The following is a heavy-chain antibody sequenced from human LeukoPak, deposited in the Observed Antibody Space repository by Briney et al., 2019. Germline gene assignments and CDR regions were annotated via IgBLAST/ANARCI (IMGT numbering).Heavy chain of an antibody. CDR2: IYTSGST. V-gene: IGHV4-4*07. CDR3: ARDNDSSGYYGWYFDL. Sequence: PSETLSLTCTVSGGSISSYYWSWIRQPAGKGLEWIGRIYTSGSTNYNPSLKSRVTMSVDTSKNQFSLKLSSVTAADTAVYYCARDNDSSGYYGWYFDLWGRGTLVTVSS. J-gene: IGHJ2*01. CDR1: GGSISSYY. D-gene: IGHD3-22*01.